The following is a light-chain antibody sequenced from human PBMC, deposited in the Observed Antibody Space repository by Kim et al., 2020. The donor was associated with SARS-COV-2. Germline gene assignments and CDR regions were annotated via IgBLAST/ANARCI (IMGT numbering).Light chain of an antibody. CDR3: LLYFGGARV. CDR2: NTN. J-gene: IGLJ2*01. Sequence: QAVVTQEPSLTVSPGGTVTLTCASNNGAVTSGYYPNWFQQKPRQAPRALIYNTNKKYSWTPARFSGSLLGDKAALTLSGVRPEDEADYYCLLYFGGARVFGGGTKVTVL. V-gene: IGLV7-43*01. CDR1: NGAVTSGYY.